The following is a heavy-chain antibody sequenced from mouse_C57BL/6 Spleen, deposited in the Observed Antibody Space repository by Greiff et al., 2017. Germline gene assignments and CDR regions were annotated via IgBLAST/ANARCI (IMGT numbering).Heavy chain of an antibody. D-gene: IGHD2-2*01. CDR3: ARGGYGGGFAY. J-gene: IGHJ3*01. Sequence: QVQLQQPGAELVRPGSSVKLSCKASGYTFTSYWMHWVKQRPIQGLEWIGKIDPSDSDTHYNQKFKDKATLTVDKSSSTAYMQLSSLTSEDSAVYYCARGGYGGGFAYWGQGTLVTVSA. V-gene: IGHV1-52*01. CDR1: GYTFTSYW. CDR2: IDPSDSDT.